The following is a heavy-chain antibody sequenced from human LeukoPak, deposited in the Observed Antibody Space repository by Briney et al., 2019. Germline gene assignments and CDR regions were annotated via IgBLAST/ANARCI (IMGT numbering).Heavy chain of an antibody. J-gene: IGHJ4*02. CDR3: ARYYSGSYSPFDY. Sequence: PSETLSLTCTVSGASISSYYWSWIRQPPGKGLEWIGFIYTSGSTNYNPSLKSRVTISVDTSKNQFTSKNQFSLKLSSVTAADTAVYYCARYYSGSYSPFDYWGQGTLVTVSS. D-gene: IGHD1-26*01. CDR1: GASISSYY. CDR2: IYTSGST. V-gene: IGHV4-4*09.